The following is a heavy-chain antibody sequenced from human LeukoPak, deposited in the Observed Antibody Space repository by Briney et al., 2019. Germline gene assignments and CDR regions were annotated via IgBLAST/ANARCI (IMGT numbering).Heavy chain of an antibody. J-gene: IGHJ3*01. V-gene: IGHV6-1*01. CDR1: GDSISSNSAA. Sequence: SQTLSLTCAISGDSISSNSAAWNWIRQSPSRGLEWLGRTYYRSNWYNDYAVSVKSRITINPDTSKNQFSLQLKSVTPEDTAVYYCARNLDDGSFLAFDFWGQGTVVTVSS. CDR2: TYYRSNWYN. D-gene: IGHD3-3*01. CDR3: ARNLDDGSFLAFDF.